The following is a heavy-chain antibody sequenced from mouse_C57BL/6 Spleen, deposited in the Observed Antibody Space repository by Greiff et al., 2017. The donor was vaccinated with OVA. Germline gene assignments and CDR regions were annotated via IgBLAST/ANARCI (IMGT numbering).Heavy chain of an antibody. D-gene: IGHD2-3*01. V-gene: IGHV1-69*01. CDR1: GYTFTSYW. Sequence: VQLQQPGAELVMPGASAKLSCKASGYTFTSYWMHWVKQRPGQGLEWIGEIDPSDSYTNYNQKFKGKATLTVDKSSSTAYMQLSSLTSEDSAVYYCARGHDGYFDYWGQGTTLTVSS. CDR2: IDPSDSYT. CDR3: ARGHDGYFDY. J-gene: IGHJ2*01.